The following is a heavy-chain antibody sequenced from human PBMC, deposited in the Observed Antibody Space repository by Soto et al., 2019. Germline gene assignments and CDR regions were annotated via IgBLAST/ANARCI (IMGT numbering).Heavy chain of an antibody. CDR1: GFTFSNVW. CDR3: STAPISL. V-gene: IGHV3-15*01. J-gene: IGHJ4*02. CDR2: IKSKTDGGTT. Sequence: GGSLRLSCVVPGFTFSNVWMSWVRQAPGKGLEWVGRIKSKTDGGTTNYAAPVKGRFTISRDDSKNTLYLQMNSLKTEDTAVYFCSTAPISLWGQGTLVTVS.